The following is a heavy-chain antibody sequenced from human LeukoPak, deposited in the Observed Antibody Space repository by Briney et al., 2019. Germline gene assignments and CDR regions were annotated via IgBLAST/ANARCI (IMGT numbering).Heavy chain of an antibody. Sequence: GASVKVSCKASGCTFSSYAISWVRQAPGQGLEWMGGIIPIFGTANYAQKFQGRVTITADESTSTAYMELSSLRSEDTAVYYCERLGDDFDFWRAYYKGGRWLAPWGQGTLVTVSS. CDR3: ERLGDDFDFWRAYYKGGRWLAP. CDR1: GCTFSSYA. J-gene: IGHJ5*02. D-gene: IGHD3-3*01. CDR2: IIPIFGTA. V-gene: IGHV1-69*13.